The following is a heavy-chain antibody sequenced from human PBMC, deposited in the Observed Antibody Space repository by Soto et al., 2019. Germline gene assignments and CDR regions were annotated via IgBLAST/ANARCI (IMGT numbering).Heavy chain of an antibody. CDR2: IYYSGTT. Sequence: QLQLQESGPGLVKPSETLSLTCTVSGGSISTRNYYWVWIRQPPGKGPEWIGSIYYSGTTYHTPSLKSRVTLSVDPTKNQFSLKVNSVTAADTAVYYCARTVLVVVATDAFDIWGQGTMVTVSS. J-gene: IGHJ3*02. CDR3: ARTVLVVVATDAFDI. CDR1: GGSISTRNYY. V-gene: IGHV4-39*01. D-gene: IGHD2-2*01.